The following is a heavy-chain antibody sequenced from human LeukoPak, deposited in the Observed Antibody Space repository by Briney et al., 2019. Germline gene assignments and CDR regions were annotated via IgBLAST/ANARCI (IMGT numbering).Heavy chain of an antibody. J-gene: IGHJ4*02. V-gene: IGHV1-69*04. Sequence: SVKVSCKASGGTFSSYAISWVRQAPGQGLEWMGRINPILGIANYAQKFQGRVTITADKSTSTAYMELSSLRSEDTAVYYCAKFVVEMAAMDYFDYWGQGTLVTVSS. CDR2: INPILGIA. CDR1: GGTFSSYA. CDR3: AKFVVEMAAMDYFDY. D-gene: IGHD2-2*01.